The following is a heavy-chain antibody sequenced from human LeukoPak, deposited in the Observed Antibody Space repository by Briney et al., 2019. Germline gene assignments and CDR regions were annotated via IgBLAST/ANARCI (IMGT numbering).Heavy chain of an antibody. CDR2: IYTSGST. D-gene: IGHD6-19*01. CDR3: ARHGPYSSGWTNWFDP. CDR1: GGSISSYY. V-gene: IGHV4-4*09. J-gene: IGHJ5*02. Sequence: PSETLSLTCTVSGGSISSYYWSWIRQPPGKGLEWIGYIYTSGSTNYNPSLKSRVTISVDTSKNQFSLKLSSVTAADTAVYYCARHGPYSSGWTNWFDPWGQGTLVTVSP.